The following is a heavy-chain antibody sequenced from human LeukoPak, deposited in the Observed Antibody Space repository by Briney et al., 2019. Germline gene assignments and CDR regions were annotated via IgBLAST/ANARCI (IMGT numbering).Heavy chain of an antibody. CDR1: GYSFSSYL. J-gene: IGHJ4*02. CDR2: IYPGDSDT. V-gene: IGHV5-51*04. D-gene: IGHD6-19*01. CDR3: ALRGIAVAGTRGYFDY. Sequence: GESLKISCKGSGYSFSSYLIGWVRQMPGKGLEWMGIIYPGDSDTRYSPSFQGQVTISADKPISTAYLQWSSLKASDTAMYYCALRGIAVAGTRGYFDYWGQGTLVTVSS.